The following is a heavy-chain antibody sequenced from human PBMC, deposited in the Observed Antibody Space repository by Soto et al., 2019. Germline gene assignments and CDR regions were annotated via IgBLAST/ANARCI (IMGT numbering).Heavy chain of an antibody. Sequence: SETLSLTCAVYGGSFSGYYWSWIRQPPGKGPEWIGEINHSGSTNYNPSLKSRVTISVDTSKNQFSLKLSSVTAADTAVYYCARGPLLDYYDSSGYNTDLDYWGQGTLVTVSS. D-gene: IGHD3-22*01. CDR1: GGSFSGYY. CDR3: ARGPLLDYYDSSGYNTDLDY. V-gene: IGHV4-34*01. CDR2: INHSGST. J-gene: IGHJ4*02.